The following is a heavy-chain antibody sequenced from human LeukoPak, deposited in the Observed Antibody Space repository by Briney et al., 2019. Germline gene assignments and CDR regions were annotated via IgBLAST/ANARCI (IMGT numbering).Heavy chain of an antibody. CDR3: ASNTGTVFDY. J-gene: IGHJ4*02. V-gene: IGHV4-34*11. D-gene: IGHD7-27*01. CDR2: VYYTGST. CDR1: GGSFSGYY. Sequence: SETLSLTCAVYGGSFSGYYWSWIRQPPGKGLEWIGYVYYTGSTEYNPSLRSRVTISLEMSKHQFSLDLTPVTAADTAVYYCASNTGTVFDYWGQGALVTVSS.